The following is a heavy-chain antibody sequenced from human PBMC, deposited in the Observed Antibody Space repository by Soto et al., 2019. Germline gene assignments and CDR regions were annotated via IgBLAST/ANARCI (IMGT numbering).Heavy chain of an antibody. CDR3: GRDNGMTTSYYYAMDV. Sequence: SETLSLTCTVSGGSISSYYWSWIRQPPGKGLEWIGYIYYSGSTNYNPSLKSRVTISVDTSKNPFSLKLSSVTAADTAVYYCGRDNGMTTSYYYAMDVWGQGPTVTVSS. CDR2: IYYSGST. J-gene: IGHJ6*02. D-gene: IGHD2-8*01. V-gene: IGHV4-59*01. CDR1: GGSISSYY.